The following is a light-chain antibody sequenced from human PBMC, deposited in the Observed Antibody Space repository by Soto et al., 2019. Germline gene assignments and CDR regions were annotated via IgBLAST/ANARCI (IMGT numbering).Light chain of an antibody. Sequence: QLVLTQPPSASGTPGQRVTISCSGSNSNVGSNALHWYQHLPGTAPKLLIYGNNQRPSGVPDRFSASTSGTSASLAISGLRSEDESDYYCATWDDSLNGYVFGTGTKLTVL. CDR2: GNN. J-gene: IGLJ1*01. CDR3: ATWDDSLNGYV. CDR1: NSNVGSNA. V-gene: IGLV1-44*01.